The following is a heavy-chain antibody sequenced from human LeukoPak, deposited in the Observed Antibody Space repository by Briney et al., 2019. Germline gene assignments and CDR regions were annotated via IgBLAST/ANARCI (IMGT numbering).Heavy chain of an antibody. CDR2: INPSGGRT. V-gene: IGHV1-46*01. Sequence: ASVKVSCKASGYTFTSYYIHWARQAPGQGLEWMGIINPSGGRTSYAQKFQGRVTVTRDTSTSTVYMALSSLRSEDTAVYSCARDAYCGGDCPSRAMDVWGQGTTVTVSS. J-gene: IGHJ6*02. CDR3: ARDAYCGGDCPSRAMDV. CDR1: GYTFTSYY. D-gene: IGHD2-21*02.